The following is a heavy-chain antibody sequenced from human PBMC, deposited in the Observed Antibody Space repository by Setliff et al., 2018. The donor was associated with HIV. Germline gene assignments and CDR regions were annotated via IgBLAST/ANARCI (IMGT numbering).Heavy chain of an antibody. Sequence: SETLSLTCTVSGGSISSSDFYWSWIRQHPGKGLEYIGYIYYSGSTYYSPSLKSRLIMSIDTSKSQFSLRLSSVSAADTAVYYCARGGGPTIFGLDPWGQGTLVTVSS. J-gene: IGHJ5*02. V-gene: IGHV4-31*03. CDR1: GGSISSSDFY. CDR2: IYYSGST. CDR3: ARGGGPTIFGLDP. D-gene: IGHD3-3*01.